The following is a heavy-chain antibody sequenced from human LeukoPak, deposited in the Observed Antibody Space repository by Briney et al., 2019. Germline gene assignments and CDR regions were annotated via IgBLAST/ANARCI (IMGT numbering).Heavy chain of an antibody. CDR2: IYSGGST. J-gene: IGHJ3*02. CDR3: ARDRTDYGDAFDI. Sequence: PGGSLRLSCAASGFTVSSNYMSWVRQAPGKGLEWVSVIYSGGSTYYADSVKGRFTISRDNSKNTLYLQMNSLRAEDTAVYYCARDRTDYGDAFDIWGQGTMVTVSS. V-gene: IGHV3-53*01. CDR1: GFTVSSNY. D-gene: IGHD4-17*01.